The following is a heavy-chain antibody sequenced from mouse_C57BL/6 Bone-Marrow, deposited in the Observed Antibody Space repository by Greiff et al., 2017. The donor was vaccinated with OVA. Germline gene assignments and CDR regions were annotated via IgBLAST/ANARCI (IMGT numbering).Heavy chain of an antibody. CDR2: IDPNSGGT. D-gene: IGHD2-1*01. Sequence: VQLQQPGAELVKPGASVKLSCKASGYTFTSYWMHWVKQRPGRGLEWMGRIDPNSGGTKYNEKFKSKATLTVDKPSSTAYMQLSSLISKGSAVYYCAREYGNAWFAYWGQGTLVTVSA. CDR1: GYTFTSYW. J-gene: IGHJ3*01. V-gene: IGHV1-72*01. CDR3: AREYGNAWFAY.